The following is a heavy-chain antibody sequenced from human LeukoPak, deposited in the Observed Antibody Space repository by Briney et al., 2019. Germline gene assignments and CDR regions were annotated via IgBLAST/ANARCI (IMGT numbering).Heavy chain of an antibody. CDR2: IIPIFGTA. Sequence: ASVKVSCKASGGTFSSYAISWVRQAPGQGLEWMGGIIPIFGTANYAQKFQGRVTITADESTSTAYMELRSLRSDDTAVYYCARFRSTIFGVVIINHDAFDIWGQGTMVTVSS. J-gene: IGHJ3*02. CDR1: GGTFSSYA. V-gene: IGHV1-69*13. CDR3: ARFRSTIFGVVIINHDAFDI. D-gene: IGHD3-3*01.